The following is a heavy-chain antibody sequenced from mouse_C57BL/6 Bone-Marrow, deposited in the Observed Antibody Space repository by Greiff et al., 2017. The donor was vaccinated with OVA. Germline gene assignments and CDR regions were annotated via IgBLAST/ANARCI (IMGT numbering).Heavy chain of an antibody. J-gene: IGHJ2*01. CDR3: ARGYDGYYLFDY. V-gene: IGHV5-17*01. Sequence: EVKVEESGGGLVKPGGSLKLSCAASGFTFSDYGMHWVRQAPEKGLEWVAYISSGSSTIYYADTVKGRFTISRDNAKNTLFLQMTSLRSEDTAMYYCARGYDGYYLFDYWGQGTTLTVSS. D-gene: IGHD2-3*01. CDR2: ISSGSSTI. CDR1: GFTFSDYG.